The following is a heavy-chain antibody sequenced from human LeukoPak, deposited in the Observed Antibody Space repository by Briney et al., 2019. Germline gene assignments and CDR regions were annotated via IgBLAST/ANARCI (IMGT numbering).Heavy chain of an antibody. D-gene: IGHD3-10*01. CDR3: ASRGSGSYSPWDYYYYMDV. Sequence: GASVRLSCTASGYTFTGYYMNWVRQAPGQGLEWVGWINPNSGGTNYAQTFQGRVTITRDTSISTAYMELSRLRSDDTAVYYCASRGSGSYSPWDYYYYMDVWGKGTTVTVSS. V-gene: IGHV1-2*02. CDR2: INPNSGGT. J-gene: IGHJ6*03. CDR1: GYTFTGYY.